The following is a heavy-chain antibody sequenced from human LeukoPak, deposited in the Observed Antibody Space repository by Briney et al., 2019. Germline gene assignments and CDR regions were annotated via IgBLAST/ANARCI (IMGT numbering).Heavy chain of an antibody. CDR2: IYYSGST. V-gene: IGHV4-59*08. J-gene: IGHJ4*02. Sequence: SETLSLTCTVSGGSISSYYWSWIRQPPGKGLEWIGYIYYSGSTNYNPPLKSRVTISVDTSKNQFSLKLSSVTAADTAVYYCARHVSFGESPFDYWGQGTLVTVSS. CDR1: GGSISSYY. CDR3: ARHVSFGESPFDY. D-gene: IGHD3-10*01.